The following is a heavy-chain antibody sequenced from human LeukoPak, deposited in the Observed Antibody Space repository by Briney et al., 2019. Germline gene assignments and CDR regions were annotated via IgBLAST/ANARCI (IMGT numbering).Heavy chain of an antibody. CDR2: IYYSGST. Sequence: SETLSLTCTVSGGSISSSSYYWGWIRQPPGKGLEWIGSIYYSGSTYYNPSLKSRVTISVDTSKNQFSLKLSSVTAADTAVYYCARRMRYYDSSGYPDWSQGTLVTVSP. J-gene: IGHJ4*02. V-gene: IGHV4-39*01. D-gene: IGHD3-22*01. CDR3: ARRMRYYDSSGYPD. CDR1: GGSISSSSYY.